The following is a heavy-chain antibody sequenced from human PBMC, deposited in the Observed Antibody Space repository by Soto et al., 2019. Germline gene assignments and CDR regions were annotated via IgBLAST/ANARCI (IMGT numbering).Heavy chain of an antibody. V-gene: IGHV3-23*01. CDR1: GFTFSRYD. D-gene: IGHD3-22*01. J-gene: IGHJ4*02. Sequence: GESLKISCAASGFTFSRYDMNWVRQAPGKGLEWVSSISASAIATYYTASVKGRFTISRDNSNNTLYLQMHSLRAEDTAVYYCAKVGYFDTSGTSYYFDYWGQGTLVTVSS. CDR3: AKVGYFDTSGTSYYFDY. CDR2: ISASAIAT.